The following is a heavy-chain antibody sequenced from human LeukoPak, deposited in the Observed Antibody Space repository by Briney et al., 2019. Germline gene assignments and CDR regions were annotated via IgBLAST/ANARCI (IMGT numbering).Heavy chain of an antibody. J-gene: IGHJ4*02. Sequence: PGGSLRLSCAASGFTFSDYYMSWIRQAPGKGLEWVSYISSSGSTIYYADSVKGRFTISRDNAKNSLYLQMNSLRAEDTAVYYCARDLSDYDFWSGPLDYWGQGTLVTVSS. CDR1: GFTFSDYY. CDR2: ISSSGSTI. D-gene: IGHD3-3*01. CDR3: ARDLSDYDFWSGPLDY. V-gene: IGHV3-11*04.